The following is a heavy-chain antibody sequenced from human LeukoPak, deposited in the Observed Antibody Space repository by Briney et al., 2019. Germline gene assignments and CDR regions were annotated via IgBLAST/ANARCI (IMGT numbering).Heavy chain of an antibody. V-gene: IGHV6-1*01. CDR2: TYYRSKWYN. J-gene: IGHJ6*02. Sequence: SQTLSLTCAISGDRVSTNNAAWSWIRQSPSRGLEWLGRTYYRSKWYNYYAGSVKSQIIFNPDTSKNQFSLHLNSVTPEDTAVYYCAREKVVLAATHYYGMDVWGQGTTVTVSS. D-gene: IGHD2-15*01. CDR3: AREKVVLAATHYYGMDV. CDR1: GDRVSTNNAA.